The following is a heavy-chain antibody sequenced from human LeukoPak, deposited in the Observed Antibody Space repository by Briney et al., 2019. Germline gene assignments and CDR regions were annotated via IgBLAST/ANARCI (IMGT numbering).Heavy chain of an antibody. CDR1: GFTFTSYA. V-gene: IGHV3-30*02. CDR3: ATGYSSPAGPLDY. CDR2: VRHDESNK. D-gene: IGHD6-13*01. Sequence: GGSLRLSCAASGFTFTSYAMHWVRQAPGKGLEWVAFVRHDESNKYYTDSVKGRFTISRDNSKNTLYLQLNSLRSDDTAVYYCATGYSSPAGPLDYLGLGTLV. J-gene: IGHJ4*02.